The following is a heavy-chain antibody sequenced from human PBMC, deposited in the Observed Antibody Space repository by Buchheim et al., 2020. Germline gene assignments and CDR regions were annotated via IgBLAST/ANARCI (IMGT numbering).Heavy chain of an antibody. Sequence: QVQLVESGGGVVQPGNSLRLSCAASGFTFSTYGMHWVRQAPGKGPEWVALISYDGSNKYYAASVKGRFTISRDNARNTVYLEMISLRAEDTAVYYCARPYRSGWYPENWFDPWGQGTL. CDR3: ARPYRSGWYPENWFDP. J-gene: IGHJ5*02. V-gene: IGHV3-30*03. D-gene: IGHD6-19*01. CDR2: ISYDGSNK. CDR1: GFTFSTYG.